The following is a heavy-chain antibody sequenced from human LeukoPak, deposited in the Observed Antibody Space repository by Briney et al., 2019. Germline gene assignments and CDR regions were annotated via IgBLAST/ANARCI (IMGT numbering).Heavy chain of an antibody. CDR1: GGSISSGSYY. CDR2: IYTSGST. V-gene: IGHV4-61*02. D-gene: IGHD3-10*01. J-gene: IGHJ4*02. Sequence: PSETESLTCTVSGGSISSGSYYWSWIRQPAGKGLEWIGRIYTSGSTNYNPSLKSRVTISVDTSKNQFSLKLSSVTAADTAVYYCARASSGSTNPLDYWGQGTLVTVSS. CDR3: ARASSGSTNPLDY.